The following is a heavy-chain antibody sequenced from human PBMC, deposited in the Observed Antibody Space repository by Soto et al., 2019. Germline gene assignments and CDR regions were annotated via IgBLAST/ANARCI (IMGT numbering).Heavy chain of an antibody. D-gene: IGHD1-26*01. V-gene: IGHV4-59*01. CDR2: IYYSGST. CDR3: ARVGIPYYFDY. CDR1: GGSISSYY. J-gene: IGHJ4*02. Sequence: QVQLQESGPGLVKPSETLSLTCTVSGGSISSYYWSWIRQPPGKGLEWIGYIYYSGSTNYNPSLKSRVTISVDTSKNQFSLKLSSVTAADTAVYYCARVGIPYYFDYWGQGTLVTVSS.